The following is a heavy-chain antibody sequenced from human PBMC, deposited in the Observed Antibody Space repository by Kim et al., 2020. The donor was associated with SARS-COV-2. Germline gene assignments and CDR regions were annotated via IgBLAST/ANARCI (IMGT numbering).Heavy chain of an antibody. CDR3: ARGGLRGTCDM. D-gene: IGHD2-8*01. J-gene: IGHJ3*02. Sequence: GGSLRLSCAASGFTFSSNALSWVRQAPGKGLEWVSVISDSGATTNYADSVKGRFTISRDNSKNTLYLQMNSLRAEDTAVYYCARGGLRGTCDMWGQGTMVTVSS. CDR1: GFTFSSNA. V-gene: IGHV3-23*01. CDR2: ISDSGATT.